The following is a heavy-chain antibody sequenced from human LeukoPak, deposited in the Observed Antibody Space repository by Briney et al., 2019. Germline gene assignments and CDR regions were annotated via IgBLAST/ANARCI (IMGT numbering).Heavy chain of an antibody. CDR1: GGSISNYY. CDR3: ARVGYDILTGYGPLYYFDY. CDR2: IYTSGST. Sequence: SETLSLTCTVSGGSISNYYWSWIRQPAGKGLEWIGRIYTSGSTNYNPSLKSRVTMSVDTSKNQFSLKLSSVTAADTAVYYCARVGYDILTGYGPLYYFDYWGQGTLVTVSS. D-gene: IGHD3-9*01. V-gene: IGHV4-4*07. J-gene: IGHJ4*02.